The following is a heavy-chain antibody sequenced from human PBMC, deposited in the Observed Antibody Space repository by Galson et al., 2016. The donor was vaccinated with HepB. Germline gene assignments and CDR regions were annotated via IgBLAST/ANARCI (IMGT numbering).Heavy chain of an antibody. Sequence: SETLSLTCGVFGGTFNGYSWTWIRQPPGKGLEWIGEINHSGNTNYNPSLKSRVTLSVDMSKKQFTLELTSVTAADTAIYYCARGTYYDSATRFDPWGQGTLVTVAS. D-gene: IGHD3-3*01. CDR3: ARGTYYDSATRFDP. CDR1: GGTFNGYS. V-gene: IGHV4-34*01. J-gene: IGHJ5*02. CDR2: INHSGNT.